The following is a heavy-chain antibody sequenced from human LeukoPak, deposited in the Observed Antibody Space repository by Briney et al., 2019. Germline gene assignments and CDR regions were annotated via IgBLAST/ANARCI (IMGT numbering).Heavy chain of an antibody. V-gene: IGHV3-48*04. CDR2: ISSSSSTI. CDR3: ARDLSGIAGYTYGRGIDY. D-gene: IGHD5-18*01. Sequence: GGSLRLSCAASGFTFSSYSMNWVRQAPGKGLEWVSYISSSSSTIYYADSVKGRFTISRDNAKTSLYLQMNSLRAEDTAVYYCARDLSGIAGYTYGRGIDYWGQGTLVTVSS. J-gene: IGHJ4*02. CDR1: GFTFSSYS.